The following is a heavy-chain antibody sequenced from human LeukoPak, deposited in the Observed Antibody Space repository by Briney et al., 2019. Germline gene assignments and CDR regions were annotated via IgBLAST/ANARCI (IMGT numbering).Heavy chain of an antibody. V-gene: IGHV4-34*01. CDR3: ARQTIYSSTPFDY. CDR1: GGSFSGYY. D-gene: IGHD6-13*01. J-gene: IGHJ4*02. Sequence: SETLSLTCAVYGGSFSGYYWSWIRQPPGKGLEWIGSIYYSGSTYYNPSLKSRVTISVDTSKNQFSLKLSSVTAADTAVYYCARQTIYSSTPFDYWGQGTLVTVSS. CDR2: IYYSGST.